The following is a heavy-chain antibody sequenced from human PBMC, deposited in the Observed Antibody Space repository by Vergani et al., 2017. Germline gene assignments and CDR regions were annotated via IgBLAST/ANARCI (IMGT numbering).Heavy chain of an antibody. V-gene: IGHV4-34*01. Sequence: QVQLQQWGAGLLKPSETLSLTCAVYGGSFSGYYWSWSRQPPGKGLEWIGEINHSGSTNYNPSLKSRVTISVDTSKNQFSLKLSSVTAADTAVYYCARAPAGVAAAGASFDYWGQGTLVTVSS. CDR2: INHSGST. CDR1: GGSFSGYY. CDR3: ARAPAGVAAAGASFDY. D-gene: IGHD6-13*01. J-gene: IGHJ4*02.